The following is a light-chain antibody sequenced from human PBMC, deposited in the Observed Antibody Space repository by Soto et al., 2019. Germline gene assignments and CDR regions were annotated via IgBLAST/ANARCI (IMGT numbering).Light chain of an antibody. Sequence: EIVLTQSPGTLSLSPGERATLSCRASQSVSSSYLAWYQQKPGQAPRLLIYGASSRATGIPARFSGSGSGTEFTLTISSLQPDDFATYYCQQYNSYSNTFGQGTKVDI. CDR3: QQYNSYSNT. CDR1: QSVSSSY. V-gene: IGKV3-20*01. J-gene: IGKJ1*01. CDR2: GAS.